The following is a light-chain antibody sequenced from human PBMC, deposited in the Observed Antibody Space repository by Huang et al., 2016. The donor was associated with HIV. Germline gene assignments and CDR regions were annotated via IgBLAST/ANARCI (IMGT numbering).Light chain of an antibody. Sequence: DIQMTQSPSTLSASVGDRVTITCRASHSVGNWLAWYQQKPGQAPKLLIDTASTLQNGVPSRFSGSGSETEFTLTINSLQPDDFATYYCQQYNRFYTFGQGTRLDIK. CDR2: TAS. J-gene: IGKJ2*01. CDR1: HSVGNW. CDR3: QQYNRFYT. V-gene: IGKV1-5*03.